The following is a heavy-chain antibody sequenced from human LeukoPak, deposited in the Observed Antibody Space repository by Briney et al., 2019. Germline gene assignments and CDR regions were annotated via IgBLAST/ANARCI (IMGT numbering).Heavy chain of an antibody. CDR2: ISSSSTYI. J-gene: IGHJ4*02. D-gene: IGHD4-17*01. Sequence: GGSLRLSCAASGFTVSSNYMSWVRQAPGKGLEWVSSISSSSTYIYDADLAKGRFTISRDNSKNSLYLQMNSLGAEDTAVYYCARQAAGDYHFDSWGQGTLVTVSS. CDR1: GFTVSSNY. CDR3: ARQAAGDYHFDS. V-gene: IGHV3-21*01.